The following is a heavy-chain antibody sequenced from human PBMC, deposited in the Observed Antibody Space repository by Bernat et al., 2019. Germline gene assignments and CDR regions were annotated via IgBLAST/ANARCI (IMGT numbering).Heavy chain of an antibody. J-gene: IGHJ4*02. D-gene: IGHD1-1*01. CDR1: GYTFTTYA. Sequence: QVQLVQSGAEVKKPGASVKVSCTASGYTFTTYAIHWVRQAPGQRLEWMGWVNTGNGNTRYSQKLQGRVTITRDTPASATYMELSSLTSEDTTVYYCARDRGNNWWGGLDSWGQGTLVTVSS. CDR2: VNTGNGNT. V-gene: IGHV1-3*04. CDR3: ARDRGNNWWGGLDS.